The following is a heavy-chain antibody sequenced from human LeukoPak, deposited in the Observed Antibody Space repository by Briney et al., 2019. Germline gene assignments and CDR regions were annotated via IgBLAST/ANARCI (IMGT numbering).Heavy chain of an antibody. CDR1: GGSISSSIYY. CDR3: ARHSRYCSSTSCYRGNYFDY. CDR2: IYYSGST. J-gene: IGHJ4*02. Sequence: SETLSLTCTVSGGSISSSIYYWGWIRQPPGKGLEWIGSIYYSGSTYYNPSLKSRVTISVDTSKNQFSLKLSSVTAADTAVYYCARHSRYCSSTSCYRGNYFDYWGQGTLVTVSS. D-gene: IGHD2-2*02. V-gene: IGHV4-39*01.